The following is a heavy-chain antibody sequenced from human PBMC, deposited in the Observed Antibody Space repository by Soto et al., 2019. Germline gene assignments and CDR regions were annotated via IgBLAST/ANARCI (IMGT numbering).Heavy chain of an antibody. V-gene: IGHV4-39*01. J-gene: IGHJ4*02. CDR2: IYYSGST. CDR1: GGSISSSSYY. D-gene: IGHD3-3*01. CDR3: ARRRITIFGVVMYFDY. Sequence: SETLSLTCTVSGGSISSSSYYWGWIRQPPGKGLEWIGSIYYSGSTYYNPSLKSRVTISVDTSKNQFSLKLSSVTAADTAVYYCARRRITIFGVVMYFDYWGQGTLVTVSS.